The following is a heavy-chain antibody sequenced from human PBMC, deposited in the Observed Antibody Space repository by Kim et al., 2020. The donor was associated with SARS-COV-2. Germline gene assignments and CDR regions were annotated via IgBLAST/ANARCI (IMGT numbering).Heavy chain of an antibody. J-gene: IGHJ4*02. CDR3: ARNYGCDF. Sequence: NADTKYSEKFQGRVTITRDNSANTAYMELSSLRSEDTAVYYCARNYGCDFWGQGTLVTVSS. D-gene: IGHD4-17*01. CDR2: NADT. V-gene: IGHV1-3*01.